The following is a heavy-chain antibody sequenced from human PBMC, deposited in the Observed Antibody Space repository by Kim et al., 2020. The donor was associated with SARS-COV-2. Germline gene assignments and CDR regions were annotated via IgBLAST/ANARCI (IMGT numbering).Heavy chain of an antibody. Sequence: ASVKVSCKVSGYTLTELSMHWVRQTPGKGLEWIGNFDPQYGETVYAQKFQGRVTMTEDTSTDTAYLELSSLRSDDTAVYYCATESFSGIVIYALYHWGQGTLGTVSS. CDR2: FDPQYGET. D-gene: IGHD1-1*01. V-gene: IGHV1-24*01. CDR1: GYTLTELS. J-gene: IGHJ4*02. CDR3: ATESFSGIVIYALYH.